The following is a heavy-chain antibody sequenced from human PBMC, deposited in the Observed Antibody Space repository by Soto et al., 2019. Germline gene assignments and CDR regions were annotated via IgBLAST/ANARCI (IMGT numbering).Heavy chain of an antibody. J-gene: IGHJ4*02. Sequence: GASVKVSCKASGVTFSSYAISWVRQAPGQGLEWMGGVIPIFGTANYAQKFQGRVTITADESTSTAYMELSSLRSEDTAVYYCARDRSTRPRGEYYFDYWGQGTLVTVSS. CDR3: ARDRSTRPRGEYYFDY. V-gene: IGHV1-69*13. CDR1: GVTFSSYA. D-gene: IGHD3-16*01. CDR2: VIPIFGTA.